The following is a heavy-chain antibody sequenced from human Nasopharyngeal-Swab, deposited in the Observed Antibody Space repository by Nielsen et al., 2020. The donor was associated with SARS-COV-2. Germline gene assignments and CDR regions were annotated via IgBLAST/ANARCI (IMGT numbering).Heavy chain of an antibody. V-gene: IGHV3-48*03. CDR2: ISSSGSTI. D-gene: IGHD2-21*02. CDR1: GFTFSSYE. Sequence: GESLKISCAASGFTFSSYEMNWVRQAPGKGLEWVSYISSSGSTIYYADSVKGRFTISRDNAKNSLYLQMNNLRADDTAIYYCARTAAFCGDDCYSEYFQHWGQGTLVTVSS. J-gene: IGHJ1*01. CDR3: ARTAAFCGDDCYSEYFQH.